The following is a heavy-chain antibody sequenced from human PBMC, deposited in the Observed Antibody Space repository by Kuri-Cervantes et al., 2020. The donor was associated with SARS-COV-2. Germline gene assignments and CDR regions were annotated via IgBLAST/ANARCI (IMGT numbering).Heavy chain of an antibody. V-gene: IGHV3-30*03. D-gene: IGHD3-16*01. CDR3: ARAHSPLNAGSSRTMGGLDYYYMDV. CDR1: GFTFSNAW. J-gene: IGHJ6*03. Sequence: GGSLRLSCAASGFTFSNAWMSWVRQAPGKGLEWVAVISYDGSNKYYADSVKGRFTISRDNSKNTLYLQMNSLRSEDTAVYYCARAHSPLNAGSSRTMGGLDYYYMDVWGKGTTVTVSS. CDR2: ISYDGSNK.